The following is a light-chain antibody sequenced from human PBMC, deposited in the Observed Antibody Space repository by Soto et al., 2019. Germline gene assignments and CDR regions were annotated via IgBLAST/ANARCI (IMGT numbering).Light chain of an antibody. CDR3: QQRSNWLLT. CDR1: QSVSTY. CDR2: NAS. Sequence: ESVLTQAPAALSLYPGERATLSCRASQSVSTYLAWYQRKPGQAPRLLIYNASNRATGIPARFSGSGSGTDFTLTISSLEPEDFAVYYCQQRSNWLLTFGGGTKVDIK. J-gene: IGKJ4*01. V-gene: IGKV3-11*01.